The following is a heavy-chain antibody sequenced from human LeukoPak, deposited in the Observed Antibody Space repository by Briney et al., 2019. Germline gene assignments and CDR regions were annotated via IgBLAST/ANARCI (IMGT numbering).Heavy chain of an antibody. CDR1: GFTFSSHG. Sequence: GGSLRLSCAASGFTFSSHGMNWVRQAPGKGLEWISGISPSADITYYADSVKGRFTISRDNAKNSLYLQMNSLRAEDTAVYYCARVDSSSWYLNDAFDIWGQGTMVTVSS. CDR3: ARVDSSSWYLNDAFDI. CDR2: ISPSADIT. J-gene: IGHJ3*02. V-gene: IGHV3-48*04. D-gene: IGHD6-13*01.